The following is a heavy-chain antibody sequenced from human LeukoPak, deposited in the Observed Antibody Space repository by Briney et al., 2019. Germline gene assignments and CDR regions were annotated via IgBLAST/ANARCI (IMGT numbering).Heavy chain of an antibody. CDR2: ISNSGGT. CDR1: GGSISSYY. V-gene: IGHV4-59*08. J-gene: IGHJ5*02. CDR3: ARRVVDSTLTWANWFDP. D-gene: IGHD5-12*01. Sequence: PSETLSLTCTVSGGSISSYYWSWIRQPPGKGLEWIGYISNSGGTNYNPSLKSRITISVDTSKNQFSLNLSSVTAADTAVYYCARRVVDSTLTWANWFDPWGPGTLVTVSS.